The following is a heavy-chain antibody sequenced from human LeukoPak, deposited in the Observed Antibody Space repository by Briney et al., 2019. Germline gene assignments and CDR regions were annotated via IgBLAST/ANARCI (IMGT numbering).Heavy chain of an antibody. CDR1: GGSISTGGYS. CDR2: IYYSGST. J-gene: IGHJ4*02. D-gene: IGHD3-10*01. V-gene: IGHV4-30-2*01. CDR3: ASSGYYGSGSFSNFDY. Sequence: SETLSLTCAVSGGSISTGGYSWSWIRQPPGKGLEWIGYIYYSGSTYYNPSLKSRVTISVDRSKNQFSLKLTTVTAADTAVYYCASSGYYGSGSFSNFDYWGQGTLVTVSS.